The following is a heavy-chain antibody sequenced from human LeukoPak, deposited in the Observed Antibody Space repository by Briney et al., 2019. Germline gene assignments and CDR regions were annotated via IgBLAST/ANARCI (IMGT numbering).Heavy chain of an antibody. V-gene: IGHV3-30*18. CDR2: VSHDGSNK. CDR3: AKDRPKYCGGDCSIFDY. CDR1: GFTFSSYG. Sequence: GGSLRLSCAASGFTFSSYGMHWVRQAPGKGLEWVAVVSHDGSNKYYADSVKGRFSISRDNSKNTLYLQMNGLSAGDTAIYYCAKDRPKYCGGDCSIFDYWGQGTLVTVSS. D-gene: IGHD2-21*02. J-gene: IGHJ4*02.